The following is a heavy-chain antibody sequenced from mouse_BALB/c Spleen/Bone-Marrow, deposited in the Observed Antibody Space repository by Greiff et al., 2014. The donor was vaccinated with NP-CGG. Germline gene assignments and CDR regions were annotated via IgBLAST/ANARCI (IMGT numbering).Heavy chain of an antibody. CDR1: GFSLTSYG. Sequence: QVQLKQSGPGLVAPSQSLSITCTVSGFSLTSYGVHWVRQPPGKGLEWLGIIWAGGSTNYNSALMSRLSISKDNSKSQVFLKMNRLQTDDTAMYFCAIAYFGNYNYYFDYWGQGTTLTVSS. V-gene: IGHV2-9*02. D-gene: IGHD2-10*01. CDR3: AIAYFGNYNYYFDY. J-gene: IGHJ2*01. CDR2: IWAGGST.